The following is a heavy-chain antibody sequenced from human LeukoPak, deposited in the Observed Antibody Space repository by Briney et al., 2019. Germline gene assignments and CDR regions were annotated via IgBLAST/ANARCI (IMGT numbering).Heavy chain of an antibody. CDR3: ARFRGGQHLEPFDY. Sequence: SETLSLTCTVSHGSINSYYWSWIRQPPGKGLEWIGYIYYSGSTNYNPSLKSRVTISVDTSKNQFSLKLSSVTAADTAVYYCARFRGGQHLEPFDYWGQGTLVTVSS. CDR1: HGSINSYY. CDR2: IYYSGST. D-gene: IGHD6-13*01. V-gene: IGHV4-59*08. J-gene: IGHJ4*02.